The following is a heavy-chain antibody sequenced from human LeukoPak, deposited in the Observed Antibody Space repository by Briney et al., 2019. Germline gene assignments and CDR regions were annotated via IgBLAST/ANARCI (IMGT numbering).Heavy chain of an antibody. CDR3: ARASITMVRGVIVNWFDP. V-gene: IGHV1-8*01. J-gene: IGHJ5*02. CDR2: MNPNNGNT. CDR1: GYTFTSYD. Sequence: ASVKVSCKASGYTFTSYDINWVRQATGQGLEWMGWMNPNNGNTGYAQKFQGRVTMTRNTSISTAYMELSSLRSEDTAVYYCARASITMVRGVIVNWFDPWGQGTLVTVSS. D-gene: IGHD3-10*01.